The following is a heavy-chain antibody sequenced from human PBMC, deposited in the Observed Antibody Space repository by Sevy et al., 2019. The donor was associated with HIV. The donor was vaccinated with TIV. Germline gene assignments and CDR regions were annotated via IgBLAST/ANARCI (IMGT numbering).Heavy chain of an antibody. CDR1: GYSISSGYY. V-gene: IGHV4-38-2*01. D-gene: IGHD5-12*01. Sequence: SETLSLTCAVSGYSISSGYYWGWIRQPPGKGLEWIGSIYHSGSTYYNPSLKSRVTISVDTSKNQFSLKLSSVTAADTAVYYCARTVEWLRTAFDIWGQGTMVTVSS. CDR2: IYHSGST. CDR3: ARTVEWLRTAFDI. J-gene: IGHJ3*02.